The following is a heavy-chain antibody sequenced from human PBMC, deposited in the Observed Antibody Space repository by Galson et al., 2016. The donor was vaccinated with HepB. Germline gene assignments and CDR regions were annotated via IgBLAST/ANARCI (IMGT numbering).Heavy chain of an antibody. V-gene: IGHV3-33*01. CDR3: VRELYGDFVPYYFEY. J-gene: IGHJ4*02. D-gene: IGHD4-17*01. Sequence: SLRLSCATSGFTFSYYGMHWVRQAPGKGLEWVAVIWYDGSNKYYADSVKGRFTISRDNYKKTPYLQMNSLRAEGTAVYYCVRELYGDFVPYYFEYWGQGTLVTVSS. CDR1: GFTFSYYG. CDR2: IWYDGSNK.